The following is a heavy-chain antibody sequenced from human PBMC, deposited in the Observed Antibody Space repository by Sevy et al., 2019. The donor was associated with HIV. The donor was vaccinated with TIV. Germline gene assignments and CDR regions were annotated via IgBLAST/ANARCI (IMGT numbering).Heavy chain of an antibody. Sequence: SETLSLTCTVSGVSISNYYWSWIRQLPGKGLEWIGYIYYSGTTNYNPSLQSRVTISVDTSKNQFSLRLSSVTAADPAVYYCARTYYDLWSTYPHRVWWFAPWGQGTLVTASS. J-gene: IGHJ5*02. V-gene: IGHV4-59*13. CDR2: IYYSGTT. CDR1: GVSISNYY. CDR3: ARTYYDLWSTYPHRVWWFAP. D-gene: IGHD3-3*01.